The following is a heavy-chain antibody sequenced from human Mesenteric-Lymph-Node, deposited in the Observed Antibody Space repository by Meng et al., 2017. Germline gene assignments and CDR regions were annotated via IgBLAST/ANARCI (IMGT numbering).Heavy chain of an antibody. CDR2: TYYMSKWYN. D-gene: IGHD1-7*01. Sequence: SETLSLTCAISGDSVSTNSATWNWIRQSPSRGLEWLGRTYYMSKWYNDYALSVKSRITIHPDTSKNQFSLHLNSVTPEDTAVYYCARGGTTGYYDYAMDVWGQGTMVTVSS. CDR1: GDSVSTNSAT. V-gene: IGHV6-1*01. CDR3: ARGGTTGYYDYAMDV. J-gene: IGHJ6*02.